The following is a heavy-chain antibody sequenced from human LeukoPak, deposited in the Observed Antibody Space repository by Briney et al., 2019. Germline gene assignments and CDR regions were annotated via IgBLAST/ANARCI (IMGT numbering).Heavy chain of an antibody. D-gene: IGHD3-10*01. V-gene: IGHV1-69*04. CDR2: IIPILGIA. CDR1: GGTFSSYA. CDR3: ARDRMVRGVIIMDV. J-gene: IGHJ6*02. Sequence: GSSVKVSCKASGGTFSSYAISWVRQAPGQGLEWMGRIIPILGIANYAQKFQGRVTITADKSTSTAYLERSSLRSEDTAVYYCARDRMVRGVIIMDVWGQGTTVTVSS.